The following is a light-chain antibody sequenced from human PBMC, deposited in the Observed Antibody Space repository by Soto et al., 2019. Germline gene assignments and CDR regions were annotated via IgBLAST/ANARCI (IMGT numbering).Light chain of an antibody. Sequence: EIVMTQSPASLSVSPGESATLSCRASQSVGSSYLAWYQQKSGQAPRLLMYGASSRATGIPDRFNGSGSGTDFTLTISRLEPEDSAVYYCQQYSSAPRTFGQGTKVDIK. J-gene: IGKJ1*01. CDR2: GAS. V-gene: IGKV3-20*01. CDR3: QQYSSAPRT. CDR1: QSVGSSY.